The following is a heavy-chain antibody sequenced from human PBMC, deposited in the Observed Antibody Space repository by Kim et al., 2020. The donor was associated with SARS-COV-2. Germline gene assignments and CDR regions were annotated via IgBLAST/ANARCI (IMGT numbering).Heavy chain of an antibody. Sequence: SVKVSCKASGGTFSSYAISWVRQAPGQGLEWMGGIIPIFGTANYAQKFQGRVTITADESTSTAYMELSSLRSEDTAVYYCARERVTTGTTYYYYYGMDVWGQGTTVTVSS. D-gene: IGHD1-1*01. J-gene: IGHJ6*02. V-gene: IGHV1-69*13. CDR2: IIPIFGTA. CDR1: GGTFSSYA. CDR3: ARERVTTGTTYYYYYGMDV.